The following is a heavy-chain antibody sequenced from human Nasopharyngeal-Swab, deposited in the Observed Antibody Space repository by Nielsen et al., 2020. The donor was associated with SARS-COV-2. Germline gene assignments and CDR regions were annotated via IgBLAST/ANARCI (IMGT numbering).Heavy chain of an antibody. Sequence: GGSLRLSCAASGFTFSSYAMNWVRQAPGKGLEWVSAISGSGGSTYYADSVKGRFTTSRDNSKNPLYLQMNSLRAEDTAVYYCAKDPYYDFWSGYYFDYWGQGTLVTVSS. J-gene: IGHJ4*02. V-gene: IGHV3-23*01. CDR1: GFTFSSYA. D-gene: IGHD3-3*01. CDR3: AKDPYYDFWSGYYFDY. CDR2: ISGSGGST.